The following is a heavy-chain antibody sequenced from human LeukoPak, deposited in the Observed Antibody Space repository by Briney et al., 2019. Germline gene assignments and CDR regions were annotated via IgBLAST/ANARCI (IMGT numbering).Heavy chain of an antibody. J-gene: IGHJ6*02. V-gene: IGHV1-2*02. D-gene: IGHD1-1*01. CDR1: GYTFTGYY. CDR3: ARSYSWGDYYYYYGMDV. CDR2: INPNSGGT. Sequence: GASVKVSCKASGYTFTGYYMHWVRQAPGQGLEWMGWINPNSGGTNYAQKFQGRVTMTRDTSISTAYMELSRLRSDDTAVYCCARSYSWGDYYYYYGMDVWGQGTTVTVSS.